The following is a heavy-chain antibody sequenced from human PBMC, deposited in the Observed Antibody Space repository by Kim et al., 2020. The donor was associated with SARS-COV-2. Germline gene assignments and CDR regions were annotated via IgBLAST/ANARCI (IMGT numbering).Heavy chain of an antibody. D-gene: IGHD3-10*01. CDR3: ARRDGYGAATYYKDLLDP. J-gene: IGHJ5*02. V-gene: IGHV5-51*01. CDR2: IFPGNSDT. CDR1: GYSFTGYW. Sequence: GESLKISCKGSGYSFTGYWIGWVRQVPGKGLEWMGTIFPGNSDTRDSPSFEGQVTFSADKSINTAYLQWSSLKASDSATYYCARRDGYGAATYYKDLLDPWGQVTLFPVSS.